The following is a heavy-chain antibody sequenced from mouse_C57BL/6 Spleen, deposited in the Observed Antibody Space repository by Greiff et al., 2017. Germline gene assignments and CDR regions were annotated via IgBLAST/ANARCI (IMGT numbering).Heavy chain of an antibody. CDR3: ARYITTVVGDMDY. V-gene: IGHV7-3*01. CDR1: GFTFTDYY. D-gene: IGHD1-1*01. CDR2: IRHKANGYTT. J-gene: IGHJ4*01. Sequence: DVMLVESGGGLVQPGGSLSLSCAASGFTFTDYYMSWVRQTPGQALEWLGFIRHKANGYTTESSAPVKGRFTTSRANSQSILYLQMDALRAEDRTTYDSARYITTVVGDMDYWGQGTSVTVSS.